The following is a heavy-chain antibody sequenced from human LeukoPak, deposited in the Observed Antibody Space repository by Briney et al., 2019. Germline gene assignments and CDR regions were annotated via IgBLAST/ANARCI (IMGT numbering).Heavy chain of an antibody. CDR2: INPSGGST. D-gene: IGHD1-26*01. J-gene: IGHJ5*02. CDR1: GYTFTSYY. CDR3: ARGGSGSHWFDP. Sequence: ASVKVSCKASGYTFTSYYMHWVRQAPGQGLEWMGIINPSGGSTSYAQKFQGRVTMTRDTSISTAYMELSRLRSDDTAVYYCARGGSGSHWFDPWGQGTLVTVSS. V-gene: IGHV1-46*01.